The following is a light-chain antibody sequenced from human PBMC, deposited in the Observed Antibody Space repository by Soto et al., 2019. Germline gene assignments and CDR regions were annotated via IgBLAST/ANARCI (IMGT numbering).Light chain of an antibody. Sequence: QSALPQPASVSGSPGQSITISCTGSSSDVGGSNYVSWYQRHPGTAPKLLISDVSHRPSGVSNRFSGSKSGNTASLTISGLQAQDEADYYCSSHASNRDVLFGGGTKLTVL. V-gene: IGLV2-14*03. CDR1: SSDVGGSNY. CDR3: SSHASNRDVL. CDR2: DVS. J-gene: IGLJ3*02.